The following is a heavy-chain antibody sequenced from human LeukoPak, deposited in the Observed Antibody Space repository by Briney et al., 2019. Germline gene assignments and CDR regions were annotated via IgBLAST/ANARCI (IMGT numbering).Heavy chain of an antibody. V-gene: IGHV3-23*01. Sequence: GGSLRLSCAASGFTFSSYAMSWVRQAPGKGLEWVSTISGSGGSTYYADSVKGRFTISRDNSKNTLYLQMNSLRAEDTAVYYCAKETDQYYYYGMDVWGQGTTVTVSS. CDR3: AKETDQYYYYGMDV. CDR2: ISGSGGST. J-gene: IGHJ6*02. CDR1: GFTFSSYA.